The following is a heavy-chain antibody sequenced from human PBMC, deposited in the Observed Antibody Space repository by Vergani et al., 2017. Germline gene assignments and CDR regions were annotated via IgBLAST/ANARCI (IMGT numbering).Heavy chain of an antibody. D-gene: IGHD5-18*01. CDR3: ARGKGVVQLWYPSWYFDL. CDR2: IYYSGST. Sequence: QVQLQESGPGLVKPSQTLSLTCTVSGGSISSGDYYWSWIRQPPGKGLEWIGYIYYSGSTYYNPSLKSRVTISVDTSKNQFSLKLSSVTAADTGVYYCARGKGVVQLWYPSWYFDLWGRGTLVTVSS. V-gene: IGHV4-30-4*08. CDR1: GGSISSGDYY. J-gene: IGHJ2*01.